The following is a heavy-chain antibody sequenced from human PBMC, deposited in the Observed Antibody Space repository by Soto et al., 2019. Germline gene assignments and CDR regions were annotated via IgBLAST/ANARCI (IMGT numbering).Heavy chain of an antibody. V-gene: IGHV3-7*01. Sequence: PGGSLRLSCAASGFTLSNYWMHWVRQVPGKGLEWVANIKQDGSEQYYVDSVKGRFTISRDNAKNSVYLQMNSLRVEDTALYYRVTPACDATNCYTYDYWGPGTLVTVSS. CDR2: IKQDGSEQ. D-gene: IGHD2-2*02. J-gene: IGHJ4*02. CDR3: VTPACDATNCYTYDY. CDR1: GFTLSNYW.